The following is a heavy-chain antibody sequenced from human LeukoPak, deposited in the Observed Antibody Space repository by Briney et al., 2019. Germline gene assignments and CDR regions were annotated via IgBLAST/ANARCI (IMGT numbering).Heavy chain of an antibody. CDR1: GGSISDYY. J-gene: IGHJ5*02. CDR3: ARARPPNWFDP. CDR2: INYSGST. V-gene: IGHV4-59*01. Sequence: PSETLSLTCTVSGGSISDYYWSWIRQPPGKGLEWIGYINYSGSTNYNPSLKSRVTISVDTSKNQFSLKLSSVTAADTAVYYCARARPPNWFDPWGQGTLVTVSS.